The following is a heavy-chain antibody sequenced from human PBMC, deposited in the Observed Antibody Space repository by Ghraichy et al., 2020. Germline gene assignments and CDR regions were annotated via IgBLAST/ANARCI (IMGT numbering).Heavy chain of an antibody. CDR1: GFTFSSYG. V-gene: IGHV3-30*18. J-gene: IGHJ6*02. Sequence: GGSLRLSCAASGFTFSSYGMHWVRQAPGKGLEWVAVISYDGSNKYYADSVKGRFTISRDNSKNMLYLQMNSLRAEDTAVYYCAKALPQSVYYYYYGMDVWGQGTTVTVSS. CDR2: ISYDGSNK. CDR3: AKALPQSVYYYYYGMDV.